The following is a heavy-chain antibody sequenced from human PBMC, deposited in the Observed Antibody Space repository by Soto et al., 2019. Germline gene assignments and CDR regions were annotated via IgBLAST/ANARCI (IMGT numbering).Heavy chain of an antibody. CDR2: IRNKANSYTT. Sequence: GGSLRLSCAALGFTFSDYYMDWVRQAPGKGLEWVGRIRNKANSYTTEYAASVKGRFTISRDDSKNLLFLQMFSLKTEDTAVYYCSRAGILTTPYYFDYWGQGTLVTVSS. CDR3: SRAGILTTPYYFDY. D-gene: IGHD2-21*01. CDR1: GFTFSDYY. J-gene: IGHJ4*01. V-gene: IGHV3-72*01.